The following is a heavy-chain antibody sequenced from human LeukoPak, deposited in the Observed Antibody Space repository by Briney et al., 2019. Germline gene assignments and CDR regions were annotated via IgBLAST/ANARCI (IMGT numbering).Heavy chain of an antibody. V-gene: IGHV3-53*01. CDR3: ARFLGSNWFDP. Sequence: GGSLRLSCAASGFTFSSNYMSWVRQAPGKGLEWVSVIYNGGSTYYADSVKGRFTISRNNSKHTLYHQMNSLRAEDTAVYYCARFLGSNWFDPWGQGTLVTVSS. J-gene: IGHJ5*02. D-gene: IGHD3-3*01. CDR2: IYNGGST. CDR1: GFTFSSNY.